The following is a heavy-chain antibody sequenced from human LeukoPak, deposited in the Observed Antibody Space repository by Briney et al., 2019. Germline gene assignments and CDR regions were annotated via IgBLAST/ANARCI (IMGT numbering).Heavy chain of an antibody. Sequence: ASVKVSCKASGYIFTGYYMHWVRQAPGQGLEWMGRISTSNGNTDYAQKFQGRVTMTTDTSTSTVFMELRSLRLDDTAVYYCARDPYHRMGPPLDLWGQGTLVIVSS. V-gene: IGHV1-18*04. D-gene: IGHD1-14*01. CDR3: ARDPYHRMGPPLDL. CDR1: GYIFTGYY. CDR2: ISTSNGNT. J-gene: IGHJ5*02.